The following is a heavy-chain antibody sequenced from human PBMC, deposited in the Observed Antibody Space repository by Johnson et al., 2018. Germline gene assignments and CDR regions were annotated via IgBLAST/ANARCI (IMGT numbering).Heavy chain of an antibody. J-gene: IGHJ6*03. D-gene: IGHD2-21*01. CDR1: GFTFNTYN. V-gene: IGHV3-48*01. CDR2: ISTGGDTI. CDR3: AREGHIVVATGPDYYYYYMDV. Sequence: VQLQESGGNLIQPGGSXRLSCATSGFTFNTYNMNWVRQAPGKGPEWISYISTGGDTIYYADPVKGRFTISRDNAKNSLYLQMNSLRAEDTAVYSCAREGHIVVATGPDYYYYYMDVWGKGTTVTVSS.